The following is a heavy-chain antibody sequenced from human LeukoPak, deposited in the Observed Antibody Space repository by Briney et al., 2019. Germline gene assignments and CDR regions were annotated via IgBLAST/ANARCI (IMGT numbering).Heavy chain of an antibody. CDR3: ARDNKPYYYDSSFDY. CDR1: GYTFTGYY. V-gene: IGHV1-2*02. Sequence: ASVKVSCKASGYTFTGYYMHWVRQAPGQGLEWMGWINPNHGDTNYAQKFQGRVTMTRDTSISTAYMELSRLRSDDTAVYYCARDNKPYYYDSSFDYWGQGTLVTVSS. D-gene: IGHD3-22*01. J-gene: IGHJ4*02. CDR2: INPNHGDT.